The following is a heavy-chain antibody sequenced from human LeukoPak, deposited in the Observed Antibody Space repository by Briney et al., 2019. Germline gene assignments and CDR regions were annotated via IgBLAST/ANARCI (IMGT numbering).Heavy chain of an antibody. CDR2: IIPIFGTA. CDR3: ARGGGYCSSTSCYKFDY. J-gene: IGHJ4*02. V-gene: IGHV1-69*13. Sequence: GASVKVSCKASGDTFSSYAISWVRQAPGQGLELMGGIIPIFGTANYAQKFQGRVTITADESTSTAYMELSSLRSEDTAVYYCARGGGYCSSTSCYKFDYWGQGTLVTVSS. CDR1: GDTFSSYA. D-gene: IGHD2-2*01.